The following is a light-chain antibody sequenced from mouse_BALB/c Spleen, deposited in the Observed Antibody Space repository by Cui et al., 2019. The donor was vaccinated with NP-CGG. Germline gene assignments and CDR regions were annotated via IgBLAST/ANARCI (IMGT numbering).Light chain of an antibody. CDR1: TGAVTTSNY. Sequence: QAVVTHESAPTTSPGETVTLTCPSSTGAVTTSNYANWVQEKPDHLFTGLIGGTNNRVPGVPARFSGSLIGDKAALTITGAQTEDEAIYFCALWYSNHWVFGGGTKLTVL. CDR2: GTN. CDR3: ALWYSNHWV. J-gene: IGLJ1*01. V-gene: IGLV1*01.